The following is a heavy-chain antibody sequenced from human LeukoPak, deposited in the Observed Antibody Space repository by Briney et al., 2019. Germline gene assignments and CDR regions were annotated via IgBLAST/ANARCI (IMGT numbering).Heavy chain of an antibody. CDR2: INHSGST. CDR1: GGPIDRHY. D-gene: IGHD3-16*01. Sequence: NASETLSLTCTVSGGPIDRHYWSWIRQPPGKGLEWIGEINHSGSTNYNPSLKSRVTISVDTSKNQFSLKLSSVTAADTAVYYCASSMITWGGVISNWFDPWGQGTLVTVSS. CDR3: ASSMITWGGVISNWFDP. J-gene: IGHJ5*02. V-gene: IGHV4-34*01.